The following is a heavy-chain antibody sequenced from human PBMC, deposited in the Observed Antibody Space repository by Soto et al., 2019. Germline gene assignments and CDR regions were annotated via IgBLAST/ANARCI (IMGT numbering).Heavy chain of an antibody. V-gene: IGHV4-34*01. Sequence: PSETLSLTCAVYGGSFSGYYWSWIRQPPGKGLEWIGEINHSGSTNYNPSLKSRVTISVDTSKNQFSLKLSSVTAADTAVYYCARESTSWLRIWFDPWGQGTLVTVSS. J-gene: IGHJ5*02. CDR2: INHSGST. CDR1: GGSFSGYY. D-gene: IGHD2-2*01. CDR3: ARESTSWLRIWFDP.